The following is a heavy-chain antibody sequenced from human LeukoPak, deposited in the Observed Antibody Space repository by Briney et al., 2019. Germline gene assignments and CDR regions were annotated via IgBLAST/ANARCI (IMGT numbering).Heavy chain of an antibody. CDR3: ARNAYGAQTPSDV. CDR2: INQDGSGN. Sequence: GGSLRLSCAASGFSFSSYWMFWVRQAPGKGLEWVANINQDGSGNDYVDSVKGRFTISRDNAKNSLYLQLNSLRAEDTAVYYCARNAYGAQTPSDVWGQGTTVTVSS. D-gene: IGHD4-17*01. J-gene: IGHJ6*02. V-gene: IGHV3-7*05. CDR1: GFSFSSYW.